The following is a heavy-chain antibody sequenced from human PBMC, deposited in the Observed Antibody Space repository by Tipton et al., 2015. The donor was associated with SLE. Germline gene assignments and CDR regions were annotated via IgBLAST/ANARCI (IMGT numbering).Heavy chain of an antibody. J-gene: IGHJ4*02. CDR1: GGSFSGYY. CDR3: ARLYSGYDNLLYYFDY. CDR2: INHSGST. Sequence: TLSLTCAVYGGSFSGYYWSWIRQPPGKGLEWIGEINHSGSTNYNPSLTSRVTISVDTSKNQFSLKLSSVTAADTAVYYCARLYSGYDNLLYYFDYWGQGTLVTVSS. V-gene: IGHV4-34*01. D-gene: IGHD5-12*01.